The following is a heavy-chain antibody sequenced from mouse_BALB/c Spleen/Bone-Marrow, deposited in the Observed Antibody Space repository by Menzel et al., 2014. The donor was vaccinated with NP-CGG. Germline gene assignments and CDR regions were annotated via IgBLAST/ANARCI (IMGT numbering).Heavy chain of an antibody. CDR1: GYAFTDRW. CDR2: IDTSDSYT. Sequence: QVQLQQSGTELVMPGAPVKMSCKASGYAFTDRWIHWVKQRPGQGLEWTGAIDTSDSYTNYNQKFKGKATLTVDESSSTAYIHLSSLTSEDSAVYYCARGGDDFSLDYWGQRASVTVSS. J-gene: IGHJ4*01. CDR3: ARGGDDFSLDY. V-gene: IGHV1-69*01. D-gene: IGHD2-4*01.